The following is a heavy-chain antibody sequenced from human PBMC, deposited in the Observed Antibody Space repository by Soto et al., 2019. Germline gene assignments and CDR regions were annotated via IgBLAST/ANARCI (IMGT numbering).Heavy chain of an antibody. D-gene: IGHD1-7*01. Sequence: QVQLVQSGAEVKKPGASVKVSCKASGYTFTGHYIHWVRQAPGQGPEWMGEISPVTGGAKYAQKFQCRVTMTRDTSITTVYMELTNLSPDDTAVYYCGRGRSGELVVFYWGQGTLVSVSS. CDR2: ISPVTGGA. J-gene: IGHJ4*02. CDR3: GRGRSGELVVFY. CDR1: GYTFTGHY. V-gene: IGHV1-2*02.